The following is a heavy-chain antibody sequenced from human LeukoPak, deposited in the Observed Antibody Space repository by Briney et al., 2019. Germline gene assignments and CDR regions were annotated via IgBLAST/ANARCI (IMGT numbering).Heavy chain of an antibody. Sequence: PGGSLRLSCVASGFTFSSYALTWVRQAPGKGLEWVSGLSGSAGSPYYADSVKGRFTISRDNSKNTLFLQMNNLRAEDTAIYYCTEVASSGSCYQSDYWGQGTLVTVSS. CDR2: LSGSAGSP. D-gene: IGHD2-15*01. V-gene: IGHV3-23*01. CDR1: GFTFSSYA. CDR3: TEVASSGSCYQSDY. J-gene: IGHJ4*02.